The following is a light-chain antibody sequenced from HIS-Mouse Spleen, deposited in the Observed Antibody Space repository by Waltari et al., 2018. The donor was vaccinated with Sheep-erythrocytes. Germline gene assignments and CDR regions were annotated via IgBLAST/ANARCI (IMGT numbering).Light chain of an antibody. CDR3: AAWDDSLNGYV. Sequence: QSVLTQPPSASGTPGQRVTISCSGSSSNLGSNTVNWYQQLPGTAPKPLISSNNQRPSGVPDRFSGSKSGTSASLAISGLQSEDEADYYCAAWDDSLNGYVFGTGTKVTVL. CDR2: SNN. J-gene: IGLJ1*01. V-gene: IGLV1-44*01. CDR1: SSNLGSNT.